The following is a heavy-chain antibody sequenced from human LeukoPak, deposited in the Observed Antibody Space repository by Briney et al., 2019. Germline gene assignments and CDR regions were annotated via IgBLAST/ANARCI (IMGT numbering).Heavy chain of an antibody. CDR3: AIGVPAHYYYDMDV. Sequence: SETLSLTCTVSGASISSYYWSWIRQPPGKGLEWIGYISYSGTTKYNPSLRSRVTISVDTSRNQFSLKLSSVTAADTAVYYCAIGVPAHYYYDMDVWGQGTTVTVSS. J-gene: IGHJ6*02. D-gene: IGHD2-8*01. CDR2: ISYSGTT. CDR1: GASISSYY. V-gene: IGHV4-59*08.